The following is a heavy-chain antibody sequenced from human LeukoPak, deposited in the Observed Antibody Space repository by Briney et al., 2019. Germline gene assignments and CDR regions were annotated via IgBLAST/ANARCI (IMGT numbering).Heavy chain of an antibody. J-gene: IGHJ4*02. CDR3: ARDQGYYFDY. V-gene: IGHV3-30-3*01. CDR2: ISYDGNNK. Sequence: PGRSLRLSCVVSGFTFSSYAMHWVRQAPGKGLEWVAVISYDGNNKYYADSVKGRFTISRDNSKNTLYLQMNSLRAEDTAVYYCARDQGYYFDYWSQGTLVTVSS. CDR1: GFTFSSYA.